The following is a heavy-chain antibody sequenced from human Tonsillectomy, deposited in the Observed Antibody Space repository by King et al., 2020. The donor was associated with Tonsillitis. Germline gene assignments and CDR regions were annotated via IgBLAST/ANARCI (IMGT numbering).Heavy chain of an antibody. V-gene: IGHV3-23*04. CDR1: GFTFSSYA. CDR3: AKRAAAGLPAHKYYFDY. D-gene: IGHD6-13*01. J-gene: IGHJ4*02. Sequence: VQLVESGGGLVQPGGSLRLSCAASGFTFSSYAMSWVRQAPGKGLEWVSAISGSGGSTYYADSVKGRFTISRDNSKNTLYLQMNSLRAEDTAVYYCAKRAAAGLPAHKYYFDYWGQGTLVTVSS. CDR2: ISGSGGST.